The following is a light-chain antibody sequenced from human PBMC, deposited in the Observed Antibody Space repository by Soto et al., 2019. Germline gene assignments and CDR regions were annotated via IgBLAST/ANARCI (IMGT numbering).Light chain of an antibody. Sequence: EIVLTQSPATLSLSPGERATPSCRASQSVSTYLAWYQQKPGQAPRLLIYDASNSATGIPARFSGSGSGTDFTLTISCLEPEDFTVYYCQQRSNWPWTFGQGTKV. CDR2: DAS. CDR3: QQRSNWPWT. CDR1: QSVSTY. V-gene: IGKV3-11*01. J-gene: IGKJ1*01.